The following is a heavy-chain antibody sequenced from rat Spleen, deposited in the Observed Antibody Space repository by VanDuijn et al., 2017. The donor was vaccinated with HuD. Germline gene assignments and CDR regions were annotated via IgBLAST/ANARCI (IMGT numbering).Heavy chain of an antibody. Sequence: QVQLKESGPGLVQPSQTLSLTCTVSGFSLTSNGVSWVRQPPGKGLEWIAAISTGGNTYYNSGLKSRLSISWDTAKSQVFLEVNSLQAEDTAIYFCTRTYGGYTSHWFAYWGQGTLVTVSS. V-gene: IGHV2S8*01. D-gene: IGHD1-11*01. CDR2: ISTGGNT. CDR3: TRTYGGYTSHWFAY. CDR1: GFSLTSNG. J-gene: IGHJ3*01.